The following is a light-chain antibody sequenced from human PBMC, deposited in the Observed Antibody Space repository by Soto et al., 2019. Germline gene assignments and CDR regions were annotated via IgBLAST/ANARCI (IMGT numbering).Light chain of an antibody. CDR1: QSVSTS. Sequence: EIVLTQSPATLSLSPGERATLSCRASQSVSTSLAWYQQTPGQAPRLLIYDASNRATGIPARFSGSGSGTDFRLTVSSLETEDFALYYWQQRSNWPWTFGQGTKVEIK. CDR3: QQRSNWPWT. J-gene: IGKJ1*01. CDR2: DAS. V-gene: IGKV3-11*01.